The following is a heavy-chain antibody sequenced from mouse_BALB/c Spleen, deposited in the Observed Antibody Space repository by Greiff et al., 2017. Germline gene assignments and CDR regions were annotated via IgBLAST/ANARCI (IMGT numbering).Heavy chain of an antibody. D-gene: IGHD1-1*01. CDR3: ARDPLYYYGSSTYAMDY. Sequence: QVQLKESGPGLVAPSQSLSITCTVSGFSLTSYGVHWVRQPPGKGLEWLGVIWAGGSTNYNSALMSRLSISKDNSKSQVFLKMNSLQTDDTAMYYCARDPLYYYGSSTYAMDYWGQGTSVTVSS. CDR2: IWAGGST. V-gene: IGHV2-9*02. J-gene: IGHJ4*01. CDR1: GFSLTSYG.